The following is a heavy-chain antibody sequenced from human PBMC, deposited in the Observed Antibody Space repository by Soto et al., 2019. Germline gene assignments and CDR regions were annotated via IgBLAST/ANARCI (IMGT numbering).Heavy chain of an antibody. Sequence: EVQLVESGGGLVQPGGSLRLSCAASGFTFSSYDMHWVRQVTGKGLEWVSAIGTAGDAYYPNSVKGRFTISRENAKNSLYLQMNSLRAGDTAVYYCARASITGVLDYWGQGTLVTVSS. CDR2: IGTAGDA. D-gene: IGHD3-10*01. CDR3: ARASITGVLDY. CDR1: GFTFSSYD. J-gene: IGHJ4*02. V-gene: IGHV3-13*04.